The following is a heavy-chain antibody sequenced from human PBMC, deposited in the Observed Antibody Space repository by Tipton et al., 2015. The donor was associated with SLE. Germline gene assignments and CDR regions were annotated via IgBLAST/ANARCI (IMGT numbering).Heavy chain of an antibody. CDR1: GYTFTAYF. J-gene: IGHJ3*01. V-gene: IGHV1-2*02. Sequence: QVQLVQSGAEVKKPGSSVKVSCKASGYTFTAYFMHWVRQAPGQGLEWMGWINPNSGGTHYSQKFQGRVTMTRDMSINTAFMEMNSLRADDTAVYYCVSSPLRDKDDDFDLWGQGTTVTVSS. D-gene: IGHD2-8*01. CDR2: INPNSGGT. CDR3: VSSPLRDKDDDFDL.